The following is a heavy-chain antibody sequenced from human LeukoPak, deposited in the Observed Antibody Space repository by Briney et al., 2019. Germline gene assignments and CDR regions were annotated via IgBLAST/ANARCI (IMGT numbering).Heavy chain of an antibody. CDR1: GFTFSSYS. J-gene: IGHJ6*02. Sequence: GGSLRLSCAASGFTFSSYSMNWVRQAPGKGLEWVSSISSSSSYIYYADSVKGRFTISRDNAKNSLYLQMNSLRAEDTAVYYCARAAYSSSWYEPLSYGMDVWGQGTTVTVSS. D-gene: IGHD6-13*01. V-gene: IGHV3-21*01. CDR3: ARAAYSSSWYEPLSYGMDV. CDR2: ISSSSSYI.